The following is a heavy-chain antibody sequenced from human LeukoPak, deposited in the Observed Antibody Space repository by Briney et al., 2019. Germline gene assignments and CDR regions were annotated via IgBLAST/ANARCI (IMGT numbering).Heavy chain of an antibody. CDR2: ISGSSSNT. Sequence: GGSLRLSCAASGFTFSDFYMSWIRQAPGKGLESVSYISGSSSNTNYADSVKGRFTISRDNAKNSLSLQMNSLRAEDTAVYYCTRHPAEGDYWGQGTLVTVSS. CDR3: TRHPAEGDY. CDR1: GFTFSDFY. J-gene: IGHJ4*02. V-gene: IGHV3-11*03. D-gene: IGHD2-15*01.